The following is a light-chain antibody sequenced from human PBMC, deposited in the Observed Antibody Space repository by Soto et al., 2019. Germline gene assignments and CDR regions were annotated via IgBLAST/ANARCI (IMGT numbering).Light chain of an antibody. CDR3: QQYYIYAT. V-gene: IGKV1-5*03. J-gene: IGKJ1*01. CDR1: QTISNY. CDR2: SSS. Sequence: DIEMTQSPSTLSASVGDRVTITCRASQTISNYLTWYQQRPGKAPKLLIYSSSILQNGDPSRFSGSGTGTEFTLTISSLQPDDFTTYYCQQYYIYATFSKGTRMEI.